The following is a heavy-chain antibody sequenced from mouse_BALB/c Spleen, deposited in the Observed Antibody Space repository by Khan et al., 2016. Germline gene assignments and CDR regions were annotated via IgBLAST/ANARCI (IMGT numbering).Heavy chain of an antibody. V-gene: IGHV3-6*02. J-gene: IGHJ4*01. D-gene: IGHD2-3*01. Sequence: EVQLQESGPGLVKPSQSLSLTCSVTGYSITSGYYWNWIRQFPGNKLEWMGYISYDGSNNYNPSLKNRISITRDTSKNQFFLKLNSVTTEDTATYYCARGDGYSVYYYAMDYWGQGTSVTVSS. CDR2: ISYDGSN. CDR3: ARGDGYSVYYYAMDY. CDR1: GYSITSGYY.